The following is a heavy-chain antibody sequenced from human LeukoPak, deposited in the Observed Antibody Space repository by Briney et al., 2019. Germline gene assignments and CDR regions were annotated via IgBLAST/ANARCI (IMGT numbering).Heavy chain of an antibody. Sequence: GGSLRLSGSASGFTFSSYVMHWVRQAPGKGLEYVSVISSNGGSTYYADSVKGRFTISRDNSKNTLYLQMSSLRAEDTAVYYCVKTLISVAGTGAFDIWGQGTMVTVSS. D-gene: IGHD6-19*01. CDR2: ISSNGGST. CDR1: GFTFSSYV. CDR3: VKTLISVAGTGAFDI. V-gene: IGHV3-64D*09. J-gene: IGHJ3*02.